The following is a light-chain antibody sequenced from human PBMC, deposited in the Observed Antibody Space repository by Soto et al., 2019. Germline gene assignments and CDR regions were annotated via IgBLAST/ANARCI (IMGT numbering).Light chain of an antibody. J-gene: IGKJ1*01. Sequence: DIQMTQSPSTLSASVGDRVTITCRASQGISSWLAWYQQKPGKAPKLLIYAASTLQSGVPSRFSGSGSGTDFTLTISCLQSEDFATYYCQQYYSYARTFGQGTKVDIK. CDR3: QQYYSYART. V-gene: IGKV1D-16*01. CDR2: AAS. CDR1: QGISSW.